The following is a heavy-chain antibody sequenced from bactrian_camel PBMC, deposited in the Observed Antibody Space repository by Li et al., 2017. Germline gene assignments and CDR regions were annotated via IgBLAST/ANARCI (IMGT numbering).Heavy chain of an antibody. CDR2: IARPDGSA. D-gene: IGHD6*01. V-gene: IGHV3S63*01. J-gene: IGHJ4*01. Sequence: HVQLVESGGGSVQAGGSLRLACKVSGHLRGCMTWFRRPPGKEREGVAAIARPDGSAYYTDSVKGQFTISQDNVNNMLYLQMNSLKPEDTATYYCAARRVVAGQTCAAVRASLYNYWGQGTQVTVSS. CDR1: GHLRGC. CDR3: AARRVVAGQTCAAVRASLYNY.